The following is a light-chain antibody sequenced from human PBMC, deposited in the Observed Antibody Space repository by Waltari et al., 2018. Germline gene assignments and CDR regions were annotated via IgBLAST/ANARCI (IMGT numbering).Light chain of an antibody. CDR1: QSVSRT. Sequence: EIVLTQSPGTLSLSPGERATLSCRASQSVSRTLAWYQQKPGQTPRLLIYDASTRATGIADRFSGSGSGTDFSLTISRLEPEDFAVYYCQKYGRLPVTFGQGAKVEIK. V-gene: IGKV3-20*01. CDR3: QKYGRLPVT. J-gene: IGKJ1*01. CDR2: DAS.